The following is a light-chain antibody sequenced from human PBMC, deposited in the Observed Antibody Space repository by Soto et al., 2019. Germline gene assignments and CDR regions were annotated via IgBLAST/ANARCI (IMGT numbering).Light chain of an antibody. CDR2: LNN. CDR3: QSYDISLSGYV. CDR1: SSHIGAGYA. Sequence: HSMLRHPRFVSGGPGQMVAIACTGSSSHIGAGYAVHWYQQLPGAVPRLVIYLNNNRPSGVPDRISGSKSGTSASLAITGLQAEDEADYYCQSYDISLSGYVFGTGTKVTVL. V-gene: IGLV1-40*01. J-gene: IGLJ1*01.